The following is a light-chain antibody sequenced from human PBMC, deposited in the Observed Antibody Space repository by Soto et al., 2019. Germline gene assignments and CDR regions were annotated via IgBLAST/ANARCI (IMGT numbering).Light chain of an antibody. V-gene: IGLV1-40*01. Sequence: QSVLTQPPSVSGAPGQRVTISCTVSSSNIGAGYDVHWYQQLPGTAPKLLIYGNSNRPSGVPDRFSGSKSGTSASLAITALQPEDEADYYCQYSDSSLSHVFGTGTKLTVL. CDR3: QYSDSSLSHV. CDR2: GNS. CDR1: SSNIGAGYD. J-gene: IGLJ1*01.